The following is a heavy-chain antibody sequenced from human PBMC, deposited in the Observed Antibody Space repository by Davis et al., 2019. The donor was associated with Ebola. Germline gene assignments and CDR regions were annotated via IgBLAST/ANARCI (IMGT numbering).Heavy chain of an antibody. V-gene: IGHV3-48*03. J-gene: IGHJ4*02. CDR1: GFTLSDYE. D-gene: IGHD5-18*01. Sequence: GGSLRLSCTASGFTLSDYEMNWVRQAPGKGLEWFSYISSSATRMYYADSVKGRFTISRDDAKNSLFLQMNSLRAEDTAVYYCVPGTWIRGQGSLVTVSS. CDR2: ISSSATRM. CDR3: VPGTWI.